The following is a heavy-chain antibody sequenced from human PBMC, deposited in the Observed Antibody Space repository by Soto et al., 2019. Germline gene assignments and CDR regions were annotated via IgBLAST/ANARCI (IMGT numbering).Heavy chain of an antibody. CDR2: ISSSSSTI. Sequence: GGSLRLSCAASGFTFSSYSMNWVRQAPGKGLEWVSYISSSSSTIYYADSVKGRFTISRDNAKNSLYLQMNSLRAEDTAVYYCARERWYEENYYYMDVWGKGTTVTVSS. D-gene: IGHD2-15*01. V-gene: IGHV3-48*01. CDR1: GFTFSSYS. J-gene: IGHJ6*03. CDR3: ARERWYEENYYYMDV.